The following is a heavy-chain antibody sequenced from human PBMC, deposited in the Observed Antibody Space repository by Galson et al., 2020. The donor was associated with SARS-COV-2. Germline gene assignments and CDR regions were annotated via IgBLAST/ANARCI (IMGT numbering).Heavy chain of an antibody. Sequence: GESLKISCTASGYSFTSYWIGWVRQMPGKGLEWMGIIYPGDSDTRYSPSFQGQVTISADKSISTAYLQWSSLKASDTAMYYCARGGLYYYDSSGPVDYWGQGTLVTVSS. D-gene: IGHD3-22*01. V-gene: IGHV5-51*01. J-gene: IGHJ4*02. CDR3: ARGGLYYYDSSGPVDY. CDR1: GYSFTSYW. CDR2: IYPGDSDT.